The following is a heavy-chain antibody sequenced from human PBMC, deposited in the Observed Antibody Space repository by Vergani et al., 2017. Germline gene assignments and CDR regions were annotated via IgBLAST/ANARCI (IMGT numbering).Heavy chain of an antibody. J-gene: IGHJ2*01. D-gene: IGHD6-6*01. CDR2: IYYSGST. CDR1: GGSISSYY. V-gene: IGHV4-59*01. CDR3: ARGYSSSFYYFDL. Sequence: QVQLQQWGAGLLKPSETLSLTCTVSGGSISSYYWSWIRQPPGKGLEWIGYIYYSGSTNYNPSLKSRVTISVDTSKNQFSLKLSSVTAADTAVYYCARGYSSSFYYFDLWGRGTLVTVSS.